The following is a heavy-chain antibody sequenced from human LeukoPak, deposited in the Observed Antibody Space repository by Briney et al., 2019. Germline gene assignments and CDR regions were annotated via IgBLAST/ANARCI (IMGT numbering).Heavy chain of an antibody. CDR2: ISSSSSAI. CDR1: GFTFSSHW. D-gene: IGHD3-10*01. CDR3: ARALGGYFDY. V-gene: IGHV3-48*01. J-gene: IGHJ4*02. Sequence: GGSLRLSCAASGFTFSSHWIHWVRQAPGKGLEWVSYISSSSSAIYYADSVKGRFTISRDNAKNSLYVQMNSLRTEDTAVYYCARALGGYFDYWGQGTLVTVSS.